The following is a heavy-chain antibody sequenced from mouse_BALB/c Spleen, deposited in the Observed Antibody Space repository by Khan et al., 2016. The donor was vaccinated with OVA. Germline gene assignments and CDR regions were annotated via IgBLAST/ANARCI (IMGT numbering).Heavy chain of an antibody. J-gene: IGHJ4*01. CDR1: GYSITSDYA. D-gene: IGHD2-3*01. V-gene: IGHV3-2*02. Sequence: EVKPLESGPGLVKPSQSLSLTCTVTGYSITSDYAWNWIRQFPGNKLEWMGYISSSGSTNYNPALKSRISITRDTSKNQFFLQLNSVTTEDTATYYCARDGSRYNYAMDYWGQGTSVTVSS. CDR3: ARDGSRYNYAMDY. CDR2: ISSSGST.